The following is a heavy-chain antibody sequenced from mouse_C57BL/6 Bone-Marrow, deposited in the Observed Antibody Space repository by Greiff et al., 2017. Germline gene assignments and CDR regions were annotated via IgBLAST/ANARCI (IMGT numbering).Heavy chain of an antibody. J-gene: IGHJ3*01. V-gene: IGHV14-1*01. D-gene: IGHD1-1*01. CDR2: IDPEDGDT. Sequence: VQLQQSGAELVRPGASVKLSCTASGFNIKDYYMHWVKQRPEQGLEWIGRIDPEDGDTEYAQKFQGKATMTADKSSNTAFLQLSSLTSEDPAVYYCTTPYSGSSSFAYWGQGIMVTVSA. CDR1: GFNIKDYY. CDR3: TTPYSGSSSFAY.